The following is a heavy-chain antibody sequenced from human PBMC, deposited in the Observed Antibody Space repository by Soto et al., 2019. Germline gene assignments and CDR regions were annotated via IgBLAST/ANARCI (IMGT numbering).Heavy chain of an antibody. CDR1: GYTFTSYD. Sequence: ASVKVSCKASGYTFTSYDINWVRQATGQGLEWMGWMNPNSGNTGYAQKFQGRVTMTRNTSISTAYMELRSLRSEDTVVYYCARLQVVTGYYYYGMDVWGQGTTVTVSS. J-gene: IGHJ6*02. CDR3: ARLQVVTGYYYYGMDV. CDR2: MNPNSGNT. D-gene: IGHD2-15*01. V-gene: IGHV1-8*01.